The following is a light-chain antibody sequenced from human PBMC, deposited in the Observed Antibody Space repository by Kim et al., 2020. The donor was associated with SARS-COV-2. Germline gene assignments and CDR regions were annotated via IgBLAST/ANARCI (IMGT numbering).Light chain of an antibody. CDR2: DVN. Sequence: ASGSPRQSVTLSCSGIYNYISWYQRHPGKPPKLLIYDVNKRPSGVPDRFSGSRSANTASLTVSGLQADDEADYYCSSFAANNILLFGGGTKVTVL. CDR3: SSFAANNILL. J-gene: IGLJ2*01. CDR1: YNY. V-gene: IGLV2-8*01.